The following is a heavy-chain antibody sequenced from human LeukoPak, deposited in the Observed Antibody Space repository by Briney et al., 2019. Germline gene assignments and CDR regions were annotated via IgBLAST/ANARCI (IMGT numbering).Heavy chain of an antibody. J-gene: IGHJ4*02. V-gene: IGHV3-30*02. CDR1: GFFFDDYD. CDR2: IRSDGYHT. CDR3: AKPSGSGVDY. D-gene: IGHD1-26*01. Sequence: GGSLRLSCGASGFFFDDYDMHWVRQAPGKGLEWVAFIRSDGYHTYYTDSVKGRFIITRDNFKNTLYLQMNSLRLEDMAVYYCAKPSGSGVDYWGRGTRVTVSS.